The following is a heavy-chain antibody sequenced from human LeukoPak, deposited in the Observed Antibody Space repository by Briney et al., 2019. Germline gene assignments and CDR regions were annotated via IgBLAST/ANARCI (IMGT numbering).Heavy chain of an antibody. D-gene: IGHD3-22*01. CDR2: IIPIFGTA. CDR1: GGTFSSYA. Sequence: SVKVSCKASGGTFSSYAISWVRQAPGQGLEWMGGIIPIFGTANYAQKFQGRVTITADESTSTAYMELSSLRSEDTAVYYCARVGSGYYSNWFDPWGQGILVTVSS. V-gene: IGHV1-69*13. CDR3: ARVGSGYYSNWFDP. J-gene: IGHJ5*02.